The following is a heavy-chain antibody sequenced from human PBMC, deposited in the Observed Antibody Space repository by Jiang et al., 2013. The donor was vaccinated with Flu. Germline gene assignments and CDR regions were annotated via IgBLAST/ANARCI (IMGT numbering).Heavy chain of an antibody. Sequence: QLLESGRGVVQPGRSLRLSCAASGFTFSSYGMHWVRQAPGKGLEWVAVISYDGSNKYYADSVKGRFTISRDNSKNTLYLQMNSLRAEDTAVYYCAKLPLGEQQLGQNFDYWGQGTLVTVSS. CDR2: ISYDGSNK. V-gene: IGHV3-30*18. J-gene: IGHJ4*02. D-gene: IGHD6-13*01. CDR1: GFTFSSYG. CDR3: AKLPLGEQQLGQNFDY.